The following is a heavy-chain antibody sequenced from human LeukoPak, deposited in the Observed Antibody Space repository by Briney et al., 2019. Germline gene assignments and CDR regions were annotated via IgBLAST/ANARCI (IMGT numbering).Heavy chain of an antibody. Sequence: SETLSLTCTVSGGSISSYYWSWIRQPPGKRLEWIGYIYYSGSTNYNPSLKSRVTISVDTSKNQFSLKLSSVTAADTAVYYCARDSGGYNLFDYWGQGTLVTVSS. V-gene: IGHV4-59*01. CDR3: ARDSGGYNLFDY. CDR1: GGSISSYY. D-gene: IGHD5-24*01. CDR2: IYYSGST. J-gene: IGHJ4*02.